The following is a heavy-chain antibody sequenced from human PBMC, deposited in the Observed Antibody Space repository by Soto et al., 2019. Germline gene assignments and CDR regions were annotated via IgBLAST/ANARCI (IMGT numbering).Heavy chain of an antibody. CDR1: GYTFNSYG. CDR3: ARDGIVVVQAAMPEYYYYGMDV. Sequence: GASLKVSCKASGYTFNSYGISWVRQAPGQGLEWMGWISAYNGNTNYAQKLQGRVTMTTDTSTSTAYMELRSLRSDDTAVYYCARDGIVVVQAAMPEYYYYGMDVWGQGTTVTVSS. J-gene: IGHJ6*02. D-gene: IGHD2-2*01. V-gene: IGHV1-18*01. CDR2: ISAYNGNT.